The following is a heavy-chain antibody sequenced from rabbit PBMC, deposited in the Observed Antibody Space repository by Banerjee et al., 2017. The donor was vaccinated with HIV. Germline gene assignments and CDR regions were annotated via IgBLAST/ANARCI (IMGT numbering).Heavy chain of an antibody. D-gene: IGHD1-1*01. Sequence: QSLEESGGGLVQPEGSLTLTCTASGFSFSSSDYMCWVRQAPGKGLEWISCIAGSSSGFTYSATWAKGRFTISKTSSTTVTLQMTSLTAADTATYFCARDLDGVIGWNFGWWGPGTLVTVS. CDR3: ARDLDGVIGWNFGW. CDR2: IAGSSSGFT. J-gene: IGHJ4*01. CDR1: GFSFSSSDY. V-gene: IGHV1S40*01.